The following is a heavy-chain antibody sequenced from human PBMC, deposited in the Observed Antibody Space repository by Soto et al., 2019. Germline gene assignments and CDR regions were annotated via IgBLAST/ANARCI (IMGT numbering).Heavy chain of an antibody. V-gene: IGHV3-30-3*01. J-gene: IGHJ6*02. CDR3: ARVDTAMVTEYYGMDV. D-gene: IGHD5-18*01. CDR1: GFTFSSYA. Sequence: QVQLVESGGGVVQPGRSLRLSCAASGFTFSSYAMHWVRQAPGKGLEWVAVISYDGSNKYYADSVKGRFTISRDNSKNTLYLQMNSLRAEDTAVYYFARVDTAMVTEYYGMDVWGPGTTVTVSS. CDR2: ISYDGSNK.